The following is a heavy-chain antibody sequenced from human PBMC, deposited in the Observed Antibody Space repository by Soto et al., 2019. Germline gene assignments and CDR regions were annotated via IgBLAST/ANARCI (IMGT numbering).Heavy chain of an antibody. V-gene: IGHV1-69*13. J-gene: IGHJ5*02. CDR1: GGTFSSYA. Sequence: SVKVSCKASGGTFSSYAISWVRQAPGQGLEWMGGIIPIFGTANYAQKFQGRVTITADESTSTAYMELSSLRSEDTAVYYCARDAVGDYVWGSYRLNWFDPWGQGTLVTVSS. CDR2: IIPIFGTA. D-gene: IGHD3-16*02. CDR3: ARDAVGDYVWGSYRLNWFDP.